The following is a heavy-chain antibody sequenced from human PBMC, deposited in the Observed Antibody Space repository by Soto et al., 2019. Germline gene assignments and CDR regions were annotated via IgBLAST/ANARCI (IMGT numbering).Heavy chain of an antibody. D-gene: IGHD3-3*01. V-gene: IGHV3-48*04. CDR2: ISSSSSTI. Sequence: GGSLRLSCAASGFTFSSYSMNWVRQAPGKGLEWVSYISSSSSTIYYADSVKGRFTISRDNAKNSLYLQMNSLRAEDTAVYYCARYNYDFWSGYYFDYWGQGTLVTVSS. CDR3: ARYNYDFWSGYYFDY. J-gene: IGHJ4*02. CDR1: GFTFSSYS.